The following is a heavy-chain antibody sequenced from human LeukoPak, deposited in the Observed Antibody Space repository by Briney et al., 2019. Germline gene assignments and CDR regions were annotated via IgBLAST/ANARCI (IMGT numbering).Heavy chain of an antibody. V-gene: IGHV3-49*04. CDR3: TRGDYYDSSGYYFLFDY. CDR1: GFTFGDYA. D-gene: IGHD3-22*01. Sequence: GGSLRLSCTASGFTFGDYAMSWVRQAPGKGLEWVGFIRSKAYGGTTEYAASVKGRFTISRDDSKSIAYLQMNSLKTEDTAVYYCTRGDYYDSSGYYFLFDYWGQGTLVTVSS. J-gene: IGHJ4*02. CDR2: IRSKAYGGTT.